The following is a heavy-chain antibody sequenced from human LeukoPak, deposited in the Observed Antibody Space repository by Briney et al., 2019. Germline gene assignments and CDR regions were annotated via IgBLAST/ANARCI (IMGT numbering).Heavy chain of an antibody. Sequence: GGSLRLPCAASGFTFSSYGMHWVRQAPGKGLEWVAVIWYDGSNKYYADSVKGRFTISRDNSKNTLYLQMNSLRAEDTAVYYCATGPHTYYYDSSGYYNFDYWGQGTLVTVSS. V-gene: IGHV3-33*01. CDR3: ATGPHTYYYDSSGYYNFDY. D-gene: IGHD3-22*01. CDR1: GFTFSSYG. J-gene: IGHJ4*02. CDR2: IWYDGSNK.